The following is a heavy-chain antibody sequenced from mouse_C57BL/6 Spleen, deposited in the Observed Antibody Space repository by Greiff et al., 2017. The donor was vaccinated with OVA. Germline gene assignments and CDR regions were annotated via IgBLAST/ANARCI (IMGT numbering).Heavy chain of an antibody. CDR3: ARGDYYGSSHDY. CDR2: IYPGSGNT. J-gene: IGHJ2*01. CDR1: GYTFTDYY. Sequence: QVQLKQSGAELVRPGASVKLSCKASGYTFTDYYINWVKQRPGQGLEWIARIYPGSGNTYYNEKVKGKATLTAEKSSSTAYMQLSSLTSEDAAVYFCARGDYYGSSHDYWGQGTTLTVSS. D-gene: IGHD1-1*01. V-gene: IGHV1-76*01.